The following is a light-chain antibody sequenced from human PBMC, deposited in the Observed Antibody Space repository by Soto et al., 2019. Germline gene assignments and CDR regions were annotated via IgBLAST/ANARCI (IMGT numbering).Light chain of an antibody. Sequence: EMVMTQSPATLSVSPGERVTLSCRASQSISSNLAWYQLKAGQTPRLLVYGASTRATGFPGKFSGSGSGTEFTLTISDLQSEDFAVYFCQQYNDWPPTFGQGTKVDIK. CDR3: QQYNDWPPT. CDR2: GAS. CDR1: QSISSN. J-gene: IGKJ1*01. V-gene: IGKV3-15*01.